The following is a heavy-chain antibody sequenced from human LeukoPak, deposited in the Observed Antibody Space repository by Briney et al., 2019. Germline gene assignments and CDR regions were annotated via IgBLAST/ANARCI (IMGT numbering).Heavy chain of an antibody. CDR3: AERGYSGYDNQRYYYYGMDV. CDR2: INHSGST. V-gene: IGHV4-34*01. D-gene: IGHD5-12*01. Sequence: PSETLSLTCAVYVGSFSGYYWSWIRQPPGKGLEWIGEINHSGSTNYNPSLKSRVTISVDTSKNQFSLKLSSVTAADTAVYYCAERGYSGYDNQRYYYYGMDVWGKGTTVTVSS. J-gene: IGHJ6*04. CDR1: VGSFSGYY.